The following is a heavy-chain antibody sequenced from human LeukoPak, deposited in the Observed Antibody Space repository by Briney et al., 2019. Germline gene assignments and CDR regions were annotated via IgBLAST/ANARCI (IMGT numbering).Heavy chain of an antibody. V-gene: IGHV4-59*08. D-gene: IGHD2-2*01. CDR2: IYYSGST. CDR3: ARVFIVVVPAAPDYYYYYYMDV. J-gene: IGHJ6*03. CDR1: GGSITSYY. Sequence: SETLSLTCTVSGGSITSYYWSWIRQPPGKRLEWIGYIYYSGSTNYNPSLKSRVTISVDTSKNQFSLKLSSVTAADTAVYYCARVFIVVVPAAPDYYYYYYMDVWGKGTTVTVSS.